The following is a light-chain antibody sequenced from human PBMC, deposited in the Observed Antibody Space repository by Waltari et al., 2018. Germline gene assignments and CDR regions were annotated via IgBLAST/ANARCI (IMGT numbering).Light chain of an antibody. V-gene: IGKV1-39*01. J-gene: IGKJ5*01. CDR2: AAS. CDR1: QSISSY. CDR3: QQSYSTPGT. Sequence: DIQMTQSPSSLSASVGDRVTITSRASQSISSYLNWYQQKPGKAPKLLIYAASSLQSGVPSRFSVSGSGTDFTLTISSLQPEDFATYYCQQSYSTPGTFGQGTRLEIK.